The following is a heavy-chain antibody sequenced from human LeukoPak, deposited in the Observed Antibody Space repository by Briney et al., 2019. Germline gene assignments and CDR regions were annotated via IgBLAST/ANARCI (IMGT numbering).Heavy chain of an antibody. J-gene: IGHJ4*02. V-gene: IGHV4-39*01. CDR1: GGSISSSSYS. D-gene: IGHD6-6*01. Sequence: PSETLSLTCTVSGGSISSSSYSWGWIRQPPGKGLEWIGSIYYSGSTYYNPSLKSRVTISVDTSKNQFSLKLSSVTAADTAVYYCARAAARARDFDYWGQGTLVTVSS. CDR3: ARAAARARDFDY. CDR2: IYYSGST.